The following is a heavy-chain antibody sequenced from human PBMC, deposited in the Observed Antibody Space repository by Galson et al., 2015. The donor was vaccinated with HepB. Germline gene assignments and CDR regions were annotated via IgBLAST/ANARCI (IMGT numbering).Heavy chain of an antibody. CDR2: ISYDGSNK. V-gene: IGHV3-30*04. J-gene: IGHJ6*02. Sequence: SLRLSCAASGFTFSSYAMHWVRQAPGKGLEWVAVISYDGSNKYYADSVKGRFTISRDNSKNTLYLQMNSLRAEDTAVYYCARGDAGYCSSTSCYNYYYYGMDVWGQGTTVTVSS. D-gene: IGHD2-2*02. CDR3: ARGDAGYCSSTSCYNYYYYGMDV. CDR1: GFTFSSYA.